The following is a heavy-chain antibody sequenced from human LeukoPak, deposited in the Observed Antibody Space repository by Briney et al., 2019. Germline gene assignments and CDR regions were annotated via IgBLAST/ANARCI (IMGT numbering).Heavy chain of an antibody. CDR1: GFTFSSYG. D-gene: IGHD3-3*01. Sequence: PGGSLRLSCRASGFTFSSYGMNWVRQAPGKGLEWVSSISSSSSYIYYADSVKGRFTISRDNAKNSLYLQMNSLRAEDTAVYYCARVSRSGYSEYSFDYWGQGTLVTVPS. V-gene: IGHV3-21*01. J-gene: IGHJ4*02. CDR2: ISSSSSYI. CDR3: ARVSRSGYSEYSFDY.